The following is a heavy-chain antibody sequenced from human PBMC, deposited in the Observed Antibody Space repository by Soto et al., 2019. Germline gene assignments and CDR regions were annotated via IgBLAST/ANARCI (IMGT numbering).Heavy chain of an antibody. D-gene: IGHD6-13*01. CDR2: TYYRSKWYS. CDR3: ARLIGNSWLDY. Sequence: QTLTVTGTISGGGISNITVVCNSIKKSPSGGLEWLGRTYYRSKWYSEYAISVQSRITVNADTSKNQVSLQLDSVTPDDTAVYYCARLIGNSWLDYWVQGILVTVSS. J-gene: IGHJ4*02. V-gene: IGHV6-1*01. CDR1: GGGISNITVV.